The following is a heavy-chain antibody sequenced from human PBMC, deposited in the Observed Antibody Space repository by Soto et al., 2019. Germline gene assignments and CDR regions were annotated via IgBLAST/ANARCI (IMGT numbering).Heavy chain of an antibody. V-gene: IGHV1-2*04. CDR1: GYILPDYY. D-gene: IGHD6-6*01. Sequence: SVEVSCKASGYILPDYYVHWVRQAPGEGLEWMGRINPNGGGTNYAQKFEGWVTMTTDTSISTAYMELSRLNFDDTAVYYCARGEQLVHFDSWGQGTLVTVS. CDR3: ARGEQLVHFDS. J-gene: IGHJ4*01. CDR2: INPNGGGT.